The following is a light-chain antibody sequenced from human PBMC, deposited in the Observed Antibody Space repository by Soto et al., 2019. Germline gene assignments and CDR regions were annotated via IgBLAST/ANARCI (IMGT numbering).Light chain of an antibody. V-gene: IGKV3-20*01. J-gene: IGKJ1*01. CDR2: GAS. Sequence: DIVLTRAQGTLPLSPGERATLSCRASQSVSSSYLAWYQQKSGQAPRLLIYGASSRATGVPDRFSGSWSGRDFVLTISRLEPEVFAEYYWQQYGSSRTFGQGTKVEIK. CDR3: QQYGSSRT. CDR1: QSVSSSY.